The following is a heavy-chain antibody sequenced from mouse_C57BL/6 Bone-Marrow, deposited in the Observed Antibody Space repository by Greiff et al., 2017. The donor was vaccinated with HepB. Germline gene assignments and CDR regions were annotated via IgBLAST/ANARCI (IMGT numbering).Heavy chain of an antibody. D-gene: IGHD2-5*01. Sequence: EVKLVESGGGLVQPKGSLKLSCAASGFTFNTYAMHWVRQAPGKGLEWVARIRSKSSNYATYYADSVKDRFTIPRDDSQSMLYLQMNNLKTEDTAMYYCVRDRPYSNYEDYAMDYWGQGTSVTVSS. CDR1: GFTFNTYA. V-gene: IGHV10-3*01. CDR2: IRSKSSNYAT. CDR3: VRDRPYSNYEDYAMDY. J-gene: IGHJ4*01.